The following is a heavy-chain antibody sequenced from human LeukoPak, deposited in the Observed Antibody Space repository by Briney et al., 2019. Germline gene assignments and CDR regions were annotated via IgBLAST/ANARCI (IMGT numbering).Heavy chain of an antibody. Sequence: GGSLRLSCAASGFTFSSYAMSWVRQAPGKGLEWVSAISGSGGSTYYADSVKGRFTISRDNSKNTLYLQMNSLRAEDTAVYYCAKALLYYYDSSGCTFDYWGQGTLVTVSS. J-gene: IGHJ4*02. CDR1: GFTFSSYA. D-gene: IGHD3-22*01. CDR3: AKALLYYYDSSGCTFDY. V-gene: IGHV3-23*01. CDR2: ISGSGGST.